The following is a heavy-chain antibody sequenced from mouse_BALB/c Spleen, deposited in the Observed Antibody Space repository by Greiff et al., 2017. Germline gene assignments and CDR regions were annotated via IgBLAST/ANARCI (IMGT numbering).Heavy chain of an antibody. V-gene: IGHV7-3*02. CDR2: IRNKANGYTT. CDR1: GFTFTDYY. J-gene: IGHJ4*01. Sequence: EVKVEESGGGLVQPGGSLRLSCATSGFTFTDYYMSWVRQPPGKALEWLGFIRNKANGYTTEYSASVKGRFTISRDNSQSILYLQMNTLRAEDSATYYCARVSYYYAMDYWGQGTSVTVSS. CDR3: ARVSYYYAMDY.